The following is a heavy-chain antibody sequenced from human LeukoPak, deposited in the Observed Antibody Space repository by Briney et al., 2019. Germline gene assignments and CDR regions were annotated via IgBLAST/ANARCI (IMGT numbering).Heavy chain of an antibody. V-gene: IGHV3-23*01. J-gene: IGHJ4*02. CDR2: ISSGGST. CDR3: AKVIRGASYYFDS. CDR1: GFTFSSYA. D-gene: IGHD3-10*01. Sequence: GGSLRLSCAASGFTFSSYAMSWVRQAPGKGLQWVSIISSGGSTYSADSVKGRFTISRDNPKNTLYLQMNSLRAEDTAVYYCAKVIRGASYYFDSWGQGTLVTVSS.